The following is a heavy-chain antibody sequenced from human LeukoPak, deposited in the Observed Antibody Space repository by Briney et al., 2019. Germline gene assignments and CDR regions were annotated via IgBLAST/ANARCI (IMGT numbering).Heavy chain of an antibody. J-gene: IGHJ4*02. D-gene: IGHD3-22*01. V-gene: IGHV1-69*13. CDR2: IIPIFGTA. CDR1: GGTFSSYA. Sequence: ASVKVSCQASGGTFSSYAISWVRQAPGQGLEWMGGIIPIFGTANYAQKFQGRVTITADESTSTAYMEMSSLRSEDTAVYYCARGGRPYYYDSSGYYALDYWGQGTLVTVSS. CDR3: ARGGRPYYYDSSGYYALDY.